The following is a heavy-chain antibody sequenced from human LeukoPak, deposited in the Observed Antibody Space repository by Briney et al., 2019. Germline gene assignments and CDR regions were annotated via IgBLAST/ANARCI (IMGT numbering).Heavy chain of an antibody. J-gene: IGHJ4*02. D-gene: IGHD2-21*02. CDR3: ARLTEEAPRVTAPYFGY. CDR1: GYAFTAYY. Sequence: ASVKVSCKASGYAFTAYYMHWVRQAPGQGLEWMGWINPNSGGADYAQKFQGRVSMTRDTSINTAYMELSRLTSDDTAIYYCARLTEEAPRVTAPYFGYWGQGTLVTVSS. CDR2: INPNSGGA. V-gene: IGHV1-2*02.